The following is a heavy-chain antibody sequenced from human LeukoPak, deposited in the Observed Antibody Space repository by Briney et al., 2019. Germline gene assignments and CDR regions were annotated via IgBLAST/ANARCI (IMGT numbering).Heavy chain of an antibody. CDR1: GGYINNYF. Sequence: SETLSLTCSVSGGYINNYFWSWIRQPPGGRLEWIGYIYYSGTTKYNPSLKSRVSMSIDTSKNQFSLKLSSVTTADTATYYCARDLILGASYVGDAFDIWGQGTLVTVSS. J-gene: IGHJ3*02. D-gene: IGHD3-10*02. V-gene: IGHV4-59*01. CDR2: IYYSGTT. CDR3: ARDLILGASYVGDAFDI.